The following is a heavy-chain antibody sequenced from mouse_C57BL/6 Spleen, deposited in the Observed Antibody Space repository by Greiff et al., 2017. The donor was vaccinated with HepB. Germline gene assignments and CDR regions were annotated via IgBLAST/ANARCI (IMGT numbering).Heavy chain of an antibody. CDR1: GYTFTSYW. J-gene: IGHJ1*03. D-gene: IGHD2-5*01. V-gene: IGHV1-50*01. CDR3: AREAYSKGGYFDV. CDR2: IDPSDSYT. Sequence: QVQLQQPGAELVKPGASVKLSCKASGYTFTSYWMQWVKQRPGQGLEWIGEIDPSDSYTNYNQKFKGKATLTVDTSSSTAYMQLSSLTSEDSAVDYCAREAYSKGGYFDVWGTGTTVTVSS.